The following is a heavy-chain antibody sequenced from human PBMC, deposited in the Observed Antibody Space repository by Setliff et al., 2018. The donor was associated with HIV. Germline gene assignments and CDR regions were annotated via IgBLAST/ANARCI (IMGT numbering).Heavy chain of an antibody. J-gene: IGHJ3*02. CDR2: VAVGSGAS. D-gene: IGHD1-26*01. V-gene: IGHV1-58*01. CDR1: GFTFSTSA. Sequence: ASVKVSCKAFGFTFSTSAVQWVRQSRGEPLEWIGWVAVGSGASNYAQKFQERVTISTDISTSTAYMELSRLRSEDTALYYCAAGGGSRFSPNAFDIWGRGTVVTVSS. CDR3: AAGGGSRFSPNAFDI.